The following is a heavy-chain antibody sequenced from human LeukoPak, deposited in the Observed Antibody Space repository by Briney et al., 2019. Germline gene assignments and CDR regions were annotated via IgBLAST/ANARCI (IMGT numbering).Heavy chain of an antibody. V-gene: IGHV4-4*07. Sequence: SETLSLTCTVSGGSISDYYWTWIRQPAGKGLEWIGRIYTSGGTNYNPSLKSRVTMSIDTSKNQFSLKLSSVTAADTAMYYCARAAEYSSGWYLFDYWGQGILVTVSA. J-gene: IGHJ4*02. CDR1: GGSISDYY. CDR2: IYTSGGT. CDR3: ARAAEYSSGWYLFDY. D-gene: IGHD6-19*01.